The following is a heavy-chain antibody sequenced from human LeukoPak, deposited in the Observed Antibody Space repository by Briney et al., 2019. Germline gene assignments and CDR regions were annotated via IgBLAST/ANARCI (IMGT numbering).Heavy chain of an antibody. CDR2: INPSDAST. CDR1: GYTFTSYY. CDR3: ARPIIYVDTSMGEVNY. V-gene: IGHV1-46*01. J-gene: IGHJ4*02. Sequence: GASVKVSCKASGYTFTSYYIHWVRQAPGQGLEWMGIINPSDASTGYEQKFRGRVIMTRGTSPSPLYMELHSLRSDDTAVYYCARPIIYVDTSMGEVNYWGQGTLVSVSS. D-gene: IGHD5-18*01.